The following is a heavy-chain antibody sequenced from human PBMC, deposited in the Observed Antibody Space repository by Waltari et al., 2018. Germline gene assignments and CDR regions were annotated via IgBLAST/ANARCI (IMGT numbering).Heavy chain of an antibody. V-gene: IGHV5-10-1*01. D-gene: IGHD2-2*01. CDR3: VRHRTTYPLEIDY. Sequence: EVQLVQSVAEVKKLEDSLRISGAGSGYSFTRHWIRGVRQMPGKGLEWVGRIDPSDSFRNYGPAFEGHVTISVDQSLRTAYLQWDSLKASDTAIYYCVRHRTTYPLEIDYWGQGTLVTVSS. CDR1: GYSFTRHW. CDR2: IDPSDSFR. J-gene: IGHJ4*02.